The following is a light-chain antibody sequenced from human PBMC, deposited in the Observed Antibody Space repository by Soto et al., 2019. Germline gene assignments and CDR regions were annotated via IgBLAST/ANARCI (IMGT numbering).Light chain of an antibody. CDR2: DVS. CDR3: CSFAGSYTVWV. CDR1: SSDVGDYNY. V-gene: IGLV2-11*01. Sequence: QSALTQPRSVSGSPGQSVTISCTGTSSDVGDYNYVSWYQQYPGKAPKLVIYDVSKRPSGVPGRFSGSKSGNTASLTISGLQAEDEADYYCCSFAGSYTVWVFGGGTMLTVL. J-gene: IGLJ3*02.